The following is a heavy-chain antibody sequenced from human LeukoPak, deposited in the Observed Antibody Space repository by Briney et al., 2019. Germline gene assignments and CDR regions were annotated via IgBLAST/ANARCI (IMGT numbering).Heavy chain of an antibody. CDR2: INSNGGST. CDR3: VKGGYSYGSLDY. CDR1: GFTFSSYG. J-gene: IGHJ4*02. V-gene: IGHV3-64D*09. Sequence: GGSLRLSCSASGFTFSSYGMHRVRQAPGKGLEYVSGINSNGGSTYYADSVKGRFTISRDNSKNTLYLQMSSLRPEDTAVFYCVKGGYSYGSLDYWGQGTLVTVSS. D-gene: IGHD5-18*01.